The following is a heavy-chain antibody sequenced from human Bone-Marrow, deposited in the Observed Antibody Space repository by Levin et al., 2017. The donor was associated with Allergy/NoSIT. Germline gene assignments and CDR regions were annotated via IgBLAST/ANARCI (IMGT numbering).Heavy chain of an antibody. CDR1: GSNFDAHW. D-gene: IGHD3-3*02. CDR3: ARELLHFMDV. CDR2: IKHDGTKI. Sequence: GGSLRLSCEASGSNFDAHWMSWVRQAPGKGLEWVANIKHDGTKIYYVDSVKGRFTISRDNAKNSLHLQMNSLRVDDTAVYYCARELLHFMDVWGKGTTVTVSS. V-gene: IGHV3-7*03. J-gene: IGHJ6*03.